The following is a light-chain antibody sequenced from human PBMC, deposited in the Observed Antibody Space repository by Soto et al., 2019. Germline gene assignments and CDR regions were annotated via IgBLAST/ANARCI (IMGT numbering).Light chain of an antibody. J-gene: IGKJ1*01. CDR2: GAS. V-gene: IGKV3-20*01. CDR3: QQYGRTSWT. Sequence: EIVLTQSPGTLSLSPGEGATLSCRASQSVSTNFFAWYQQKPGQAPGLLIYGASARATGIPDRFSGSGSGTDFTLTISRLEPEDFAVYYCQQYGRTSWTFGQGTKVDI. CDR1: QSVSTNF.